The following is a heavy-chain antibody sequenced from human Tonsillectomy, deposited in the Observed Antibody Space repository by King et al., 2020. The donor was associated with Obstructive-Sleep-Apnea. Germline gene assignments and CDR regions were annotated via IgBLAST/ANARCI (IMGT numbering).Heavy chain of an antibody. CDR1: GFTFSSYG. V-gene: IGHV3-30*18. Sequence: VQLVESGGGVVQPGRSLRLSCAASGFTFSSYGMHWVRQAPGKGLEWVAVISYDGINQYYADSVKGRFTISRDNSKNTLYLQMNSLRAEDTAVYYCAKPSYSGGWYDYWGQGILVSVSS. D-gene: IGHD6-13*01. CDR3: AKPSYSGGWYDY. J-gene: IGHJ4*02. CDR2: ISYDGINQ.